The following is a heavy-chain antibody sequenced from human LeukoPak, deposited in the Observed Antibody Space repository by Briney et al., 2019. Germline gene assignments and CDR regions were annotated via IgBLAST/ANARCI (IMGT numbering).Heavy chain of an antibody. CDR3: AGIPVFGVVLHQEPV. CDR2: FIPILDTA. J-gene: IGHJ6*03. CDR1: GYTFTSYD. Sequence: SVKVSCKASGYTFTSYDINWVRQAPGQGLEWMGVFIPILDTANSTQKFQGRLTITADKSTNTVYMELSSLRFDDTAVYFCAGIPVFGVVLHQEPVWGKGTTVTVSS. D-gene: IGHD3-3*01. V-gene: IGHV1-69*10.